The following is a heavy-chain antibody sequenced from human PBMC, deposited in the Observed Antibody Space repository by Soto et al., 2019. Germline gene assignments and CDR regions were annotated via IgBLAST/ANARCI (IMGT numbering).Heavy chain of an antibody. V-gene: IGHV3-23*01. CDR3: VKGGWLDY. J-gene: IGHJ4*02. Sequence: EVQLLESGGGLVQPGGSLRLSCAASGFPFSTYEMSWVRQAPGKGLEWVSVIRPSGDNTYYADSVKGRFTISRDNSENTLYLQMNSLRAEDTALYYCVKGGWLDYWGQGTVVTVSS. D-gene: IGHD2-15*01. CDR2: IRPSGDNT. CDR1: GFPFSTYE.